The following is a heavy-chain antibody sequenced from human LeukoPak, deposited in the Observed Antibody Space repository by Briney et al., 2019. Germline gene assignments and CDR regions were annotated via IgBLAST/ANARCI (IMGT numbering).Heavy chain of an antibody. V-gene: IGHV1-58*01. CDR2: IVVGSGNT. Sequence: EASVKVSCKASGFIFTSSAVQWVRQARGQRLEWIGWIVVGSGNTNYAQKFQERVTITRDMSTSLVYMELSSLRSEDTAVYYCAAEAAYYYDSRDAFDVWGQGTMVTVSS. J-gene: IGHJ3*01. CDR1: GFIFTSSA. D-gene: IGHD3-22*01. CDR3: AAEAAYYYDSRDAFDV.